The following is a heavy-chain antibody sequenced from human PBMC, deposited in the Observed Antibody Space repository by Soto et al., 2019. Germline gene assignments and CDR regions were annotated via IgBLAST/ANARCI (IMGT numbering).Heavy chain of an antibody. CDR1: GYTCKSVY. Sequence: GYTCKSVYIHWVRQIHRKGLEWVSAISGSGGSTYYADSVKGRCTTSRDNSKNTLYLQMNSLRAEDTAVYYCAKDSSGWPDWGQGTLVTVSS. D-gene: IGHD6-19*01. CDR3: AKDSSGWPD. J-gene: IGHJ4*02. V-gene: IGHV3-23*01. CDR2: ISGSGGST.